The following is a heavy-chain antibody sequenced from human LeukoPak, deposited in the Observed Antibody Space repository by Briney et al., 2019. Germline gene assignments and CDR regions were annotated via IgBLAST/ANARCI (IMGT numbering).Heavy chain of an antibody. V-gene: IGHV3-30*02. J-gene: IGHJ4*02. CDR1: GFTFSSYG. Sequence: PGGSLRLSCAASGFTFSSYGMHWVRQAPGKGLEWVAFIRYDGSNKYYADSVKGRFTISRDNSKNTLYLQMNSLRAGDTAVYYCAKDMVRVSSGGYWGQGTLVTVSS. CDR3: AKDMVRVSSGGY. D-gene: IGHD3-10*01. CDR2: IRYDGSNK.